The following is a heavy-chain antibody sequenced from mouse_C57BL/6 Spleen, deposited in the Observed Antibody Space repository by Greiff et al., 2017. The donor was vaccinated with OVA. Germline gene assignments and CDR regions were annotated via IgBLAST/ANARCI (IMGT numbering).Heavy chain of an antibody. CDR2: ISDGGSYT. CDR1: GFTFSSYA. D-gene: IGHD1-1*01. Sequence: EVQVVESGGGLVKPGGSLKLSCAASGFTFSSYAMSWVRQTPEKRLEWVATISDGGSYTYYPDNVKGRFTISRDNAKNNLYLQMSHLKSEDTAMYYCARDSTTVGDYFDYWGQGTTLTVSS. V-gene: IGHV5-4*01. J-gene: IGHJ2*01. CDR3: ARDSTTVGDYFDY.